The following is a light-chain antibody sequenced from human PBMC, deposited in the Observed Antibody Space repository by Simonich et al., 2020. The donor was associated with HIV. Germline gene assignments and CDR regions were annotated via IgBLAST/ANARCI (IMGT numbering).Light chain of an antibody. Sequence: QSALTQPASVSGSPGQSITISCTGTNSDVGGYKYVSWYQQHPGKAPKLMIFDVSKRPAGVSHRFSGSKSGNTASLTISGLQAEDEADYYCCSYAGSSTWVFGGGTKLTVL. V-gene: IGLV2-23*02. CDR1: NSDVGGYKY. J-gene: IGLJ3*02. CDR2: DVS. CDR3: CSYAGSSTWV.